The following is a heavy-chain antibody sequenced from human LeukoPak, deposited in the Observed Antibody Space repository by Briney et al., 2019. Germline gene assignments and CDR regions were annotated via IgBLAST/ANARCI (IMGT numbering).Heavy chain of an antibody. J-gene: IGHJ6*02. V-gene: IGHV1-24*01. CDR1: GYTLTELS. D-gene: IGHD3-9*01. Sequence: ASVKVSCKVSGYTLTELSMHWVRQAPGKGLEWMGGFDPEDCETIYAQKFQGRVTMTEDTSTDTAYMELSSLRSEDTAVYYCATKRYFDWLPEYYYCYGMDVWGQGTTVTVSS. CDR3: ATKRYFDWLPEYYYCYGMDV. CDR2: FDPEDCET.